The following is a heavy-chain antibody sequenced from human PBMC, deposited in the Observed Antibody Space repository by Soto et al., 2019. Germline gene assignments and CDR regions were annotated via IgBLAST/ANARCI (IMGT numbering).Heavy chain of an antibody. J-gene: IGHJ5*02. Sequence: SETLSLTCAVSGGSIISGGYSWNWIRQPPGKGLEWIGYIYHSGSTYYNPSLKSRVTISVDRSKNQFSLKLSSVTAADTAVYYCARRYSGSYGWFDPWGQGTLVTVSS. CDR2: IYHSGST. CDR1: GGSIISGGYS. V-gene: IGHV4-30-2*01. D-gene: IGHD1-26*01. CDR3: ARRYSGSYGWFDP.